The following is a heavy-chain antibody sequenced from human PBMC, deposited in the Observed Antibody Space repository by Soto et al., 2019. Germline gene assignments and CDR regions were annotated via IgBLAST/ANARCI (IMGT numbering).Heavy chain of an antibody. CDR1: GGSISSGDYY. D-gene: IGHD1-1*01. Sequence: QVQLQESGPGLVKPSQTLSLTCTVSGGSISSGDYYWSWIRQPPGKGLEWIGYIYYSGSTYYNPSRKXXVXIXXDTSKNQFSLKLSSVTAADTAVYYCARATGTTFDYWGQGTLVTVSS. J-gene: IGHJ4*02. CDR3: ARATGTTFDY. V-gene: IGHV4-30-4*01. CDR2: IYYSGST.